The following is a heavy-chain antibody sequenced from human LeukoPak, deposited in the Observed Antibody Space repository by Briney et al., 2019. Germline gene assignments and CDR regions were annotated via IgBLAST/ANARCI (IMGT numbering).Heavy chain of an antibody. CDR2: ISGSGGST. Sequence: PGGSLRLSCAASGFTSSSYAMSWVRQAPGKGLEWVSAISGSGGSTYYADSVKGRFTISGDNSKNTLYLQMNSLRAEDTAVYYCVKSELGDYYYYYMDVWGKGTTVTVSS. CDR1: GFTSSSYA. CDR3: VKSELGDYYYYYMDV. D-gene: IGHD7-27*01. J-gene: IGHJ6*03. V-gene: IGHV3-23*01.